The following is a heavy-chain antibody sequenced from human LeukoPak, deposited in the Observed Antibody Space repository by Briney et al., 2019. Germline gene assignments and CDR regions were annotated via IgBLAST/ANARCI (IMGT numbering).Heavy chain of an antibody. J-gene: IGHJ6*03. D-gene: IGHD2-15*01. CDR1: GFTFSSYW. V-gene: IGHV3-66*01. CDR3: ARVLRYCSGGNCYSGGLGYMDV. CDR2: IYSGGST. Sequence: PGGSLRLSCAASGFTFSSYWMHWVRQAPGKGLVWVSLIYSGGSTYYADSVKGRFTISRDNSKNTLYLQMNSLRAEDTAVYYCARVLRYCSGGNCYSGGLGYMDVWGKGTTVTISS.